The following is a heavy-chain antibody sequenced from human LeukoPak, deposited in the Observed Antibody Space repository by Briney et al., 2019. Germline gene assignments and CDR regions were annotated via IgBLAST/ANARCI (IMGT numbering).Heavy chain of an antibody. J-gene: IGHJ4*02. V-gene: IGHV4-59*01. CDR2: IYYSGST. CDR1: GGSISSYY. Sequence: SETLSLTCTVSGGSISSYYWSRIRQPPGKGLEWIGYIYYSGSTNYNPSLKSRVTISVDTSKNQFSLKLSSVTAADTAVYYCARGGESYFDYWGQGTLVTVSS. CDR3: ARGGESYFDY.